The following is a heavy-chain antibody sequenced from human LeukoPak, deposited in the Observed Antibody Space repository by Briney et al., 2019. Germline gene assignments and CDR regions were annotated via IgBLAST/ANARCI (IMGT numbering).Heavy chain of an antibody. CDR2: ISGSGGSS. J-gene: IGHJ4*02. CDR1: GFTFTNYA. CDR3: AKPLRDAGSFNYPYFDF. Sequence: PGGSLRLSCAASGFTFTNYAMNWVRQAPGKGLEWVSAISGSGGSSSYADSVRGRFTISRDNSNNMLYLQMNSLRDEDTAVYYCAKPLRDAGSFNYPYFDFWGQGTLVTVSS. V-gene: IGHV3-23*01. D-gene: IGHD5-24*01.